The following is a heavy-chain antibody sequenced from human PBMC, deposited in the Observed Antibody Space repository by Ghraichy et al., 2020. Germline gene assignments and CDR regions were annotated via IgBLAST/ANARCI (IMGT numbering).Heavy chain of an antibody. D-gene: IGHD3-3*01. V-gene: IGHV4-34*01. Sequence: LSLTCAVYGGSFSGYYWSWIRQPPGKGLEWIGEINHSGSTNYNPSLKSRVTISVDTSKNQFSLKLSSVTAADTAVYYCARGGVGTILEWLLLPYYYYGMVVWGQGTTVTVSS. CDR2: INHSGST. J-gene: IGHJ6*02. CDR1: GGSFSGYY. CDR3: ARGGVGTILEWLLLPYYYYGMVV.